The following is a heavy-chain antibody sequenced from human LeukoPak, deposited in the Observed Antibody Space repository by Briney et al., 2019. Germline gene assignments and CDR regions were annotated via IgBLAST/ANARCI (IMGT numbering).Heavy chain of an antibody. Sequence: GGSLRLSCAASGFTFSSYSMNWVRQAPGKGLEWVSTISGSGDSTYYADSVKGRFTISRDNSKNTLYLQMNSLRAEDTAVYYCAKRGCGGDCKNAFDIWGQGTMVTVSS. CDR3: AKRGCGGDCKNAFDI. V-gene: IGHV3-23*01. CDR2: ISGSGDST. J-gene: IGHJ3*02. D-gene: IGHD2-21*02. CDR1: GFTFSSYS.